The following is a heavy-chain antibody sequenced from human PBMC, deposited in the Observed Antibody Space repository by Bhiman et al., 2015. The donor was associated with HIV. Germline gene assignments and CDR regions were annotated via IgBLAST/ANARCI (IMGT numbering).Heavy chain of an antibody. Sequence: EVQLVESGGVVVQPGGSLRLSCAASGFTFDDYTMHWVRQAPGKGLEWVSGISWNSGSIGYADSVKGRFTISRDNAKNSLYLQMNSLRAEDTALYYCAKDKYAFLYGSGPTVWGQGTMVTVSS. V-gene: IGHV3-9*01. CDR1: GFTFDDYT. D-gene: IGHD3-10*01. J-gene: IGHJ3*01. CDR3: AKDKYAFLYGSGPTV. CDR2: ISWNSGSI.